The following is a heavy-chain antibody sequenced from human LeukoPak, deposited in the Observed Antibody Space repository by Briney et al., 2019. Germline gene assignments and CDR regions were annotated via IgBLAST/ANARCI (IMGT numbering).Heavy chain of an antibody. D-gene: IGHD6-13*01. J-gene: IGHJ3*01. CDR2: TSYRSKWSN. V-gene: IGHV6-1*01. CDR3: ARVGIAAARAFDL. CDR1: GDSVSRNGAS. Sequence: SQTLSLTCVISGDSVSRNGASWAWIRQSPSRGLEWLGRTSYRSKWSNDYAPSLKSRLNFNSDTSRNQISLQSYSVTPEDTAVYYCARVGIAAARAFDLWGQGTMVIVSS.